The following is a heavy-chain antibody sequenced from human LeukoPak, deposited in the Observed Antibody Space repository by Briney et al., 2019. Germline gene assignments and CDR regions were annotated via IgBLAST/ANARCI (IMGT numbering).Heavy chain of an antibody. J-gene: IGHJ3*02. D-gene: IGHD1-1*01. V-gene: IGHV3-30*02. CDR1: GFTFSIYG. CDR3: AKDRWATQTTYDAFDI. CDR2: IRHDESNN. Sequence: GGSLRLSCAASGFTFSIYGMHWVRQAPGKGLEWVAFIRHDESNNYYADSVKGRFTISRDTSNNTLYLQMNSLRAEDTAVYYCAKDRWATQTTYDAFDIWGQGTMVTVSS.